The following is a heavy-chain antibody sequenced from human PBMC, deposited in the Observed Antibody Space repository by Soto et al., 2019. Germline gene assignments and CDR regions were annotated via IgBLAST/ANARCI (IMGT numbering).Heavy chain of an antibody. Sequence: ASVKVSCKASGYTFTSYYMHWVRQAPGQGLEWMGIINPSGGSTSYAQKFQGRVTMTRDTSTSTVYMELSSLRPEDTAVYYCARVRDTAMVAAYYYGMDVWGQGTTVTVSS. D-gene: IGHD5-18*01. J-gene: IGHJ6*02. CDR1: GYTFTSYY. CDR2: INPSGGST. CDR3: ARVRDTAMVAAYYYGMDV. V-gene: IGHV1-46*01.